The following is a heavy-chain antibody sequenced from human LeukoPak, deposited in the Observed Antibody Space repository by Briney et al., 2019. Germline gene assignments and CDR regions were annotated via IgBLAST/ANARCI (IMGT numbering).Heavy chain of an antibody. Sequence: ASVKVSCKASGYTFTSYDINWARQATGQGLEWMGWMNPNSGSTGYAQKFQGRVTMTRNTSISTAYMELSSLRSEDTAVYYCARVRKVRGVKYFDYWGQGTLVTVSS. J-gene: IGHJ4*02. CDR1: GYTFTSYD. CDR3: ARVRKVRGVKYFDY. D-gene: IGHD3-10*01. CDR2: MNPNSGST. V-gene: IGHV1-8*01.